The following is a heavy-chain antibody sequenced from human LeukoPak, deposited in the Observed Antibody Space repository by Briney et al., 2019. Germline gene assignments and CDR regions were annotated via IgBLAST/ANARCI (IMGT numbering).Heavy chain of an antibody. CDR2: IKQDGSEK. J-gene: IGHJ4*02. D-gene: IGHD3-10*01. CDR1: GFTFNSYW. CDR3: ARDSGRLAHY. V-gene: IGHV3-7*03. Sequence: QTGGSLRLSCAASGFTFNSYWMSWVRQAPGKGLEWVANIKQDGSEKYYVDSMKGRFTISRDNSRNTLYLQMNSLRAEDTAVYYCARDSGRLAHYWGQGTLVTVSS.